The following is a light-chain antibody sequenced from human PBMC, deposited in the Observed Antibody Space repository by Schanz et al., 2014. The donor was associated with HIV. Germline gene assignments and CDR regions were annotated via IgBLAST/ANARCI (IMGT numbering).Light chain of an antibody. CDR3: SSYAGSRIRV. CDR2: EVT. J-gene: IGLJ3*02. Sequence: QSALTQPPSASGSPGQSVTISCTGTSSDVGDYDFVSWYQQHPGKAPKLLIYEVTKWPSGVPDRFSGSKSGNTASLTVSGLQAEDEADYYCSSYAGSRIRVFGGGTKLTVL. V-gene: IGLV2-8*01. CDR1: SSDVGDYDF.